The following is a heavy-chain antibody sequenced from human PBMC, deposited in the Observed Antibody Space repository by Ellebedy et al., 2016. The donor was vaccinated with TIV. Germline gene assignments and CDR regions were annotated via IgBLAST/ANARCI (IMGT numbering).Heavy chain of an antibody. CDR2: IWYDGSNK. V-gene: IGHV3-33*06. CDR3: AKGDCSSTSCYNGDYYYYYGMDV. J-gene: IGHJ6*02. CDR1: GFTFSSYG. D-gene: IGHD2-2*02. Sequence: GGSLRLSXAASGFTFSSYGMHWVRQAPGKGLEWVAVIWYDGSNKYYADSVKGRFTISRDNSKNTLYLQMNSLRAEDTAVYYCAKGDCSSTSCYNGDYYYYYGMDVWGQGTTVTVSS.